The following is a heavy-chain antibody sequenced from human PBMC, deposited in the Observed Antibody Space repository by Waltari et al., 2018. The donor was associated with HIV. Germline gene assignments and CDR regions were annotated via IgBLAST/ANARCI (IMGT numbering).Heavy chain of an antibody. CDR3: ARVPFASSWSADSFDV. V-gene: IGHV3-33*01. CDR2: IWYDGSKK. CDR1: GFGVRAYG. Sequence: VQLEESGGGVVQPGRYRRLSCAASGFGVRAYGMHWVRQAPGKGLQWVAVIWYDGSKKEYSDSVKGRFTISKDNSKNTLFLQMNSLRVDDTAVYFCARVPFASSWSADSFDVWGPGTRITVSS. D-gene: IGHD6-13*01. J-gene: IGHJ3*01.